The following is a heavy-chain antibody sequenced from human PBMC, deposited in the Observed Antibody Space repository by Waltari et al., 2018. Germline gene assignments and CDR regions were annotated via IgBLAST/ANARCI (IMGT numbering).Heavy chain of an antibody. J-gene: IGHJ2*01. CDR3: ARGPPDTMIVLDL. V-gene: IGHV4-34*01. Sequence: QVQLQQCGAGLLQPSETLSLTCAVYGGSFSGYYWSWIRQPPGKGLEWIGEINHSGSTNYSPSLKSRVTISVDTSKNQFSLKLSSVTAADTAVYYCARGPPDTMIVLDLWGRGTLVTVSS. D-gene: IGHD3-22*01. CDR2: INHSGST. CDR1: GGSFSGYY.